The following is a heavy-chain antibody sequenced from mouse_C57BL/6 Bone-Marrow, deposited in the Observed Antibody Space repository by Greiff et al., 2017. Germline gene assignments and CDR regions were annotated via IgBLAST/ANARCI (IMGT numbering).Heavy chain of an antibody. V-gene: IGHV1-55*01. CDR2: IYPGSGST. CDR3: ALYSKAWVAY. Sequence: QVQLQQPGAELVKPGASVKMSCKASGYTFTSYWLTWVKQSPGQGLEWIGDIYPGSGSTNYNEKFKSKATLTVDTSTSTAYMQLGSLTSEDSAVYYCALYSKAWVAYWSQGTLVTVSA. J-gene: IGHJ3*01. CDR1: GYTFTSYW. D-gene: IGHD2-5*01.